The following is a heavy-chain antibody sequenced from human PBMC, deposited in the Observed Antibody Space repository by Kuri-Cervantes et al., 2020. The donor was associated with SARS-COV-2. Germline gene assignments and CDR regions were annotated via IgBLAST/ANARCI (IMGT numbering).Heavy chain of an antibody. Sequence: ASVKVSCKASGYTFTSYYMHWVRQAPGQGLEWMGIINPSGGSTSYAQKFQGRVTMTRDTSTNTAFMELRSLRSLDTAVYCCARSHTLYGGNSSPWDYWGQGTLVTVSS. D-gene: IGHD4-23*01. CDR1: GYTFTSYY. CDR3: ARSHTLYGGNSSPWDY. J-gene: IGHJ4*02. CDR2: INPSGGST. V-gene: IGHV1-46*01.